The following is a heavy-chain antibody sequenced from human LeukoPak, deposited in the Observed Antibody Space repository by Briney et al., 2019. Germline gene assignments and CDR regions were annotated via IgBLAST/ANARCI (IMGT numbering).Heavy chain of an antibody. J-gene: IGHJ4*02. Sequence: GGSLRLSCAASGFTFSIYAMSWVPQAPGKGLQWVSSITSSGYGTYYADSVKGRFTISRDNSENLLYLQMNSLRVEDTAVYFCAKDRPNYYGSNGHYYRRDGDYWGQGTLVTVSS. D-gene: IGHD3-22*01. CDR2: ITSSGYGT. CDR1: GFTFSIYA. V-gene: IGHV3-23*01. CDR3: AKDRPNYYGSNGHYYRRDGDY.